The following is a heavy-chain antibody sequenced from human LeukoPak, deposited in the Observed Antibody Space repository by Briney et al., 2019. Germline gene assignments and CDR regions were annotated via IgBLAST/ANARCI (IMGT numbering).Heavy chain of an antibody. Sequence: GASVKVSCKASGYTFTGYYMHWVRQAPGQGLEWMGWINPNSGGTNYAQKFQGRVTMTRDTSISTAYMELSRLRSDDTAVYYCAKGRRAPLVGTSTKSWLDYWGQGTLVTVSS. CDR2: INPNSGGT. V-gene: IGHV1-2*02. CDR1: GYTFTGYY. D-gene: IGHD1-26*01. J-gene: IGHJ4*02. CDR3: AKGRRAPLVGTSTKSWLDY.